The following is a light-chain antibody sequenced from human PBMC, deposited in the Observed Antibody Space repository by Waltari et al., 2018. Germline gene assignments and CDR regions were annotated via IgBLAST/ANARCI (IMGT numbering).Light chain of an antibody. Sequence: DIQMTQSPSYVSASVGDRVTTTCRASRDIRTWLAWYQQKPGKAPNLLIYAASTLRTGVPSRFSGSGSGTEFTLTISSLQPEDFATYYCQQAKTFPPWTFGQGTKVEIK. J-gene: IGKJ1*01. CDR1: RDIRTW. V-gene: IGKV1-12*01. CDR3: QQAKTFPPWT. CDR2: AAS.